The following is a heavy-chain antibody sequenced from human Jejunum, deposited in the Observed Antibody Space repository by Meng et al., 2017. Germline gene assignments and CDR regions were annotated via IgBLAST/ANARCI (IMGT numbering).Heavy chain of an antibody. CDR1: GYSISTGYY. CDR3: ARRKSGTNAFDI. D-gene: IGHD6-13*01. CDR2: ISQSGGT. J-gene: IGHJ3*02. Sequence: SETLSLTCTVSGYSISTGYYWGWIRQPPGKGLEWIGTISQSGGTFYNPSPKSRVTISVDTSKNQFFLKLSSVTAADTAVYDCARRKSGTNAFDIWGQGTMVTVSS. V-gene: IGHV4-38-2*02.